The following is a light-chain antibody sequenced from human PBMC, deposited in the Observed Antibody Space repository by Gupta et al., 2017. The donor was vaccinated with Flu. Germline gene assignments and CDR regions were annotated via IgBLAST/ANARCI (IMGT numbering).Light chain of an antibody. CDR1: SGHNTYA. CDR3: QTWGTDIQL. V-gene: IGLV4-69*01. CDR2: INTDGSH. Sequence: LAVTQSPSASASLGASVNLTCTLNSGHNTYAVAWHQHQAEKGLRYLMKINTDGSHSKGDGIPDRFSGSSSGAERYLLISNLQSDDEGDYHCQTWGTDIQLFGGGTKLTVL. J-gene: IGLJ3*02.